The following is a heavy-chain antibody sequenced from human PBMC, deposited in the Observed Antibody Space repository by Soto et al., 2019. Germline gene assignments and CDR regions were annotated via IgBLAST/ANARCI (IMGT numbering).Heavy chain of an antibody. J-gene: IGHJ4*02. Sequence: ETLSLTCTVSGDSIRSSRYSWDWIRQPPGKGLEWIGCIYSSGTTHYSLSLKGRATISVDTSKNQFSLSLSSVTAADTAVYFCSRRPLAYFGDWGRGTQVTVSS. D-gene: IGHD1-1*01. V-gene: IGHV4-39*01. CDR3: SRRPLAYFGD. CDR1: GDSIRSSRYS. CDR2: IYSSGTT.